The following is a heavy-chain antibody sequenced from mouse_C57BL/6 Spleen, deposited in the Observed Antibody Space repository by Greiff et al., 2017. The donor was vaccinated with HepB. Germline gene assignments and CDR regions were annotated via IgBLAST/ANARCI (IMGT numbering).Heavy chain of an antibody. J-gene: IGHJ2*01. CDR1: GFTFSSYA. D-gene: IGHD2-5*01. CDR3: ARDYSNYELDY. CDR2: ISDGGSYT. V-gene: IGHV5-4*01. Sequence: DVMLVESGGGLVKPGGSLKLSCAASGFTFSSYAMSWVRQTPEKRLEWVATISDGGSYTYYPDNVKGRFTISRDNAKNNLYLQMSHLKSEDTAMYYCARDYSNYELDYWGQGTTLTVSS.